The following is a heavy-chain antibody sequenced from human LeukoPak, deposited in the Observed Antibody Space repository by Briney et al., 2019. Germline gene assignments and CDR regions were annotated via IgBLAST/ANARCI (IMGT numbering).Heavy chain of an antibody. Sequence: PGGSLRLSCAASGLTFSNYAMNWVRQAPGKGLEWVSGISGGSSTNTYYADSVKGRFSISRDNSKNTLYLQMNSLRAEDTAVYYCAKGSATTVTTTRQDDYWGQGTLVTVSS. V-gene: IGHV3-23*01. J-gene: IGHJ4*02. CDR2: ISGGSSTNT. D-gene: IGHD4-17*01. CDR1: GLTFSNYA. CDR3: AKGSATTVTTTRQDDY.